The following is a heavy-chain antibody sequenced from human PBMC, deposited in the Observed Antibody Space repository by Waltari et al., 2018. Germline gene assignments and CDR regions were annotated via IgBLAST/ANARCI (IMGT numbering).Heavy chain of an antibody. CDR3: VRDRGLRTFFDH. Sequence: QVQLQESGPGLVKPSETLSITCSASGGSLSGSVYYWGWIRQPPGKGLEYIGSIYYDGTAFYTPSLKTPVTISVDTSYNQFSLKMKSVTAADTAMYFCVRDRGLRTFFDHWGQGTLVTVSS. CDR1: GGSLSGSVYY. J-gene: IGHJ4*02. CDR2: IYYDGTA. D-gene: IGHD4-17*01. V-gene: IGHV4-39*07.